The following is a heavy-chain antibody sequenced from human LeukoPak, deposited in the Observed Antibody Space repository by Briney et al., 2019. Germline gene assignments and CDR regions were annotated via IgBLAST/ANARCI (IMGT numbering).Heavy chain of an antibody. Sequence: GGSLRLSCAASGFTFSSYSMNWVRQAPGEGLEWVSSISSSSSYIYYADSLKGRFTISRDNAKNSLYLQMNSLRAEDTAVYYCARPGTAAAGTGWFDPWGQGTLVTVSS. CDR3: ARPGTAAAGTGWFDP. V-gene: IGHV3-21*01. CDR2: ISSSSSYI. CDR1: GFTFSSYS. J-gene: IGHJ5*02. D-gene: IGHD6-13*01.